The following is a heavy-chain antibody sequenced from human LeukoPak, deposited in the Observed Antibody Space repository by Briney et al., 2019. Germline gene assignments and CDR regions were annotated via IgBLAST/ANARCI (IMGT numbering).Heavy chain of an antibody. D-gene: IGHD3-22*01. V-gene: IGHV5-51*01. Sequence: GXGRQLPXXXLEXXGIIYPGDSDPRYSPSLQGQVTISADKSISTAYLQWSSLKASDTAMYYCARRPVYDSSGYHVFDYWGQGTLVTVSS. J-gene: IGHJ4*02. CDR3: ARRPVYDSSGYHVFDY. CDR2: IYPGDSDP.